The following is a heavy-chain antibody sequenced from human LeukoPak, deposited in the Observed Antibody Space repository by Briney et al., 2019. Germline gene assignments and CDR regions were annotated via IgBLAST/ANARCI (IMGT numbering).Heavy chain of an antibody. J-gene: IGHJ4*02. CDR1: GFTFSSYA. D-gene: IGHD2-8*02. Sequence: GGSLRLSCAASGFTFSSYAMTWVRQAPGKGLEWVSTINYSGSSTYYADSVKGRFTISRDNSKNTLYLRMGSLRAEDTAVYYCGKDSRTGGPRAFDSWGQGTLVTVSS. V-gene: IGHV3-23*01. CDR2: INYSGSST. CDR3: GKDSRTGGPRAFDS.